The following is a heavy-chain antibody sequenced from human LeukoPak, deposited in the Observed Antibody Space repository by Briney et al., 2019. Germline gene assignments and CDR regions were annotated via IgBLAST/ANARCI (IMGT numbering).Heavy chain of an antibody. CDR1: GFTFSDHY. Sequence: PGGSLRLSCAASGFTFSDHYMDWVRQAPGKGLEWVGRTRNKANSYTTEYAASVKGRFTISRDDSKNSLYLQMNSLKTEDTAVYYCARDLLSTAGYFDYWGQGTLVTVSS. V-gene: IGHV3-72*01. D-gene: IGHD6-19*01. CDR2: TRNKANSYTT. J-gene: IGHJ4*02. CDR3: ARDLLSTAGYFDY.